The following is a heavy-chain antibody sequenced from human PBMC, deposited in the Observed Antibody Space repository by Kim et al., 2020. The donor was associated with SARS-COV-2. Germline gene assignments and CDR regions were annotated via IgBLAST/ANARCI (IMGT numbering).Heavy chain of an antibody. Sequence: GGSLRLSCAASGFTFGDYAMHWVRQAPGKGLEWVSGISWNSGSIGYADSVKGRFTISRDNAKNSLYLQMNSLRAEDTALYYCAKDYNVLRYFDWFLGYWGQGTLVTVSS. CDR2: ISWNSGSI. D-gene: IGHD3-9*01. V-gene: IGHV3-9*01. CDR3: AKDYNVLRYFDWFLGY. J-gene: IGHJ4*02. CDR1: GFTFGDYA.